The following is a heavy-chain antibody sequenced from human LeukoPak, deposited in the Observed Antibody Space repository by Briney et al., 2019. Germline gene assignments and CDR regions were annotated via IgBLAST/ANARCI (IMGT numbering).Heavy chain of an antibody. D-gene: IGHD2-8*01. CDR2: IYKTGAS. CDR1: GGSISTGAYY. Sequence: SETLSLTCTVSGGSISTGAYYWTWIRQHPGRGLDWVAYIYKTGASYYNPSLMSRVNMSLDTSKNQFSLNLSSVTAADTAVYYCASRPLSNGQYAFDIWGQGTMVTVSS. J-gene: IGHJ3*02. V-gene: IGHV4-31*03. CDR3: ASRPLSNGQYAFDI.